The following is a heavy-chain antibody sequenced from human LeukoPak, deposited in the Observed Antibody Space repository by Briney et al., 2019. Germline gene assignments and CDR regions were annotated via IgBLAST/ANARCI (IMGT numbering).Heavy chain of an antibody. CDR3: ARVADYYESSGYYDY. V-gene: IGHV4-61*02. J-gene: IGHJ4*02. D-gene: IGHD3-22*01. CDR2: IYTSGST. Sequence: SETLSLTCTVSGGSISSGSYYWSWIRQPAGKGLEWIGRIYTSGSTNYNPSLKGQVTISVDTSKNQFSLKLSSVTAADTAVYYCARVADYYESSGYYDYWGQGTLVTVSS. CDR1: GGSISSGSYY.